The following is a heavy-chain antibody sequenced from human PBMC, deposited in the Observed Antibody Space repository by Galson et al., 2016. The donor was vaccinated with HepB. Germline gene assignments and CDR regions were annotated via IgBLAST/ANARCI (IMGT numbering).Heavy chain of an antibody. V-gene: IGHV3-23*01. CDR1: GFTFSNYA. CDR2: IDYNGGST. CDR3: AKDLAYTSSYPGDV. D-gene: IGHD6-13*01. Sequence: SLRLSCAASGFTFSNYAMSWVRQAPGKGLGLEWVSAIDYNGGSTWYADSVKGRFTISRDNSKNTLYLQMSSLRAEDTAVYYCAKDLAYTSSYPGDVWGQGTTVTVSS. J-gene: IGHJ6*02.